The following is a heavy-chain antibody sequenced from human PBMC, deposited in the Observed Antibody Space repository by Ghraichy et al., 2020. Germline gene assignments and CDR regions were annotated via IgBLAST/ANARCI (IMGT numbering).Heavy chain of an antibody. Sequence: GESLNISCAASGFTFSSYGMHWVRQAPGKGLEWVAVISYDGSNKYYADSVKGRFTISRDNSKNTLYLQMNSLRAEDTAVYYCAKVAAVTNDAFDIWGQGTMVTVSS. CDR3: AKVAAVTNDAFDI. CDR2: ISYDGSNK. J-gene: IGHJ3*02. D-gene: IGHD4-17*01. V-gene: IGHV3-30*18. CDR1: GFTFSSYG.